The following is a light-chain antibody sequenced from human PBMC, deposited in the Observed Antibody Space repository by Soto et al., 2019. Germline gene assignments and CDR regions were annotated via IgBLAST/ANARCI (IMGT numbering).Light chain of an antibody. CDR2: DAS. V-gene: IGKV3-11*01. Sequence: EIVLTQSPGTLSLSPGERATLSCRASQSVSSYLAWYQQKPGQAPRLLIYDASNRATGIPARFSGSGSGTDFTLTISSLEPEDFAVYYCQQRRNWPTFGGGTTVEIK. CDR3: QQRRNWPT. CDR1: QSVSSY. J-gene: IGKJ4*01.